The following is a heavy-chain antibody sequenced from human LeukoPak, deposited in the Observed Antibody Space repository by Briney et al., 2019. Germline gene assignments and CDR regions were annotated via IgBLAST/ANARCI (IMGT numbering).Heavy chain of an antibody. CDR2: IYTSGST. CDR1: GGSISSGSYY. CDR3: VRAPFKQWLDLFDY. V-gene: IGHV4-61*02. J-gene: IGHJ4*02. D-gene: IGHD6-19*01. Sequence: PSQTLSLTCTVSGGSISSGSYYWSWIRQPAGKGLEWIGRIYTSGSTNYNPSLKSRVTISVDTSKNQFSLKLSSVTAADTAVYYCVRAPFKQWLDLFDYWGQGTLVTVSS.